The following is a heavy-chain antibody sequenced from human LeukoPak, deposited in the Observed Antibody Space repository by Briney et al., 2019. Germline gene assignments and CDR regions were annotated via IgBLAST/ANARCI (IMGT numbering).Heavy chain of an antibody. V-gene: IGHV3-23*01. D-gene: IGHD6-19*01. CDR3: ARGLMAGWPNFEY. Sequence: GGSLRLSCEASGFTQNAMGWVRQAPGKGLEWVASISRSGGNSHYADSVKGRFTISRDNAKNSVYLQMNGLRAEDTALYYCARGLMAGWPNFEYWGQGTLVTVSS. CDR2: ISRSGGNS. J-gene: IGHJ4*02. CDR1: GFTQNA.